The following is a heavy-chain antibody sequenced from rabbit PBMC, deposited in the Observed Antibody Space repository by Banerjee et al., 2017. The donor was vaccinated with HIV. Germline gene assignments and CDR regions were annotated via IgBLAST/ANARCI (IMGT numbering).Heavy chain of an antibody. CDR3: VRDRADIGGDYGPYYFDL. D-gene: IGHD2-1*01. CDR2: IDTNDGDT. CDR1: GFSFSSNW. J-gene: IGHJ4*01. Sequence: LEESGGGLVKPGGTLTLTCTVSGFSFSSNWICWVRQAPGKGLEWVACIDTNDGDTDYANWPKGRFTISSHSAQNTLYLQLNSLTAADTATYFCVRDRADIGGDYGPYYFDLWGPGTLVTVS. V-gene: IGHV1S45*01.